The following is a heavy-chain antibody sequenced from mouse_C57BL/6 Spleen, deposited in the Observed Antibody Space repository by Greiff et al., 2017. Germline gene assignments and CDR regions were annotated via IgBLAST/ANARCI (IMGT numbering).Heavy chain of an antibody. CDR1: GFNIKNTY. CDR2: IDPANGNT. V-gene: IGHV14-3*01. CDR3: ARTFITTVVASPWYFDV. Sequence: VQLQQSVAELVRPGASVKLSCTASGFNIKNTYMHWVKQRPEQGLEWIGRIDPANGNTKYAPKFQGKATITADTSSNTAYLQLSSLTSEDTAIYYCARTFITTVVASPWYFDVWGTGTTVTVSS. J-gene: IGHJ1*03. D-gene: IGHD1-1*01.